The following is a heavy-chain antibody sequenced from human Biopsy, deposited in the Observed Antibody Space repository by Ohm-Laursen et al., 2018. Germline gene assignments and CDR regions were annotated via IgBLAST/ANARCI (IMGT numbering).Heavy chain of an antibody. CDR1: GYTFTSHD. CDR2: MSPNTGNT. D-gene: IGHD1-26*01. Sequence: GASVKVSCKASGYTFTSHDINWVRQATGQGLEWMGWMSPNTGNTVYAQRFQDRVTMTSDTSTGTAYMELTSLTSDDTAVYFCARWETTLGRSLDSWGQGTLVAVSP. V-gene: IGHV1-8*01. CDR3: ARWETTLGRSLDS. J-gene: IGHJ4*02.